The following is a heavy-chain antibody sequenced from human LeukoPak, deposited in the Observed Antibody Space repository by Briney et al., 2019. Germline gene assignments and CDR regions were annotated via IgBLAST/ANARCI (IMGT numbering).Heavy chain of an antibody. CDR2: IRSKANSCAT. V-gene: IGHV3-73*01. Sequence: GGSLRLSCAASGSTFSGSAMHWVRQASGKGLEWVGRIRSKANSCATAYAASVKGRFTISRDDSKNTAYLQMNSLKTEDTAVYYCTSSSWYVQSHFDYWGQGTLVTVSS. CDR1: GSTFSGSA. CDR3: TSSSWYVQSHFDY. D-gene: IGHD6-13*01. J-gene: IGHJ4*02.